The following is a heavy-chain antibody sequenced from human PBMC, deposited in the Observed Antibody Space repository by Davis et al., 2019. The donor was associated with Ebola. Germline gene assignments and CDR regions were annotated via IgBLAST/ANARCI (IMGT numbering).Heavy chain of an antibody. D-gene: IGHD3-10*01. Sequence: SETLSLTCTVSGGSISSSSYYWGWIRQPPGKGLEWIGSIYYSGSTYYNPSLKSRVTISVDTSKNQFSLKLSSVTAADTAVYYCARGRGYYGSGSYHRYNWFDPWSQGTLVTVSS. CDR2: IYYSGST. CDR1: GGSISSSSYY. J-gene: IGHJ5*02. V-gene: IGHV4-39*01. CDR3: ARGRGYYGSGSYHRYNWFDP.